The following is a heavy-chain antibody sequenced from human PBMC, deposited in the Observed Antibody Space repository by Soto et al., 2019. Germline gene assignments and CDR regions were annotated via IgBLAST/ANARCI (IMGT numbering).Heavy chain of an antibody. J-gene: IGHJ6*02. D-gene: IGHD1-7*01. V-gene: IGHV1-69*06. CDR2: IIPIFGTA. CDR3: ARDITRTTAIGYYCVMDF. CDR1: GGTFSSYA. Sequence: SVKVSCKASGGTFSSYAISWVRQAPGQGLEWMGGIIPIFGTANYAQKFQGKVTITADKSTSTAYMELSSLRSEDTAVYYCARDITRTTAIGYYCVMDFSGQGTTVTVSS.